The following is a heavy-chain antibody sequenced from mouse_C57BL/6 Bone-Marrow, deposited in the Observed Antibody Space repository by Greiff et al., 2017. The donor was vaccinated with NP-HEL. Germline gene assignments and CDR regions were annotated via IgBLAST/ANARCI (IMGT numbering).Heavy chain of an antibody. J-gene: IGHJ4*01. CDR2: INPRSGNT. Sequence: QVQLQQSGAELARPGASVKLSCKASGYTFTSYGISWVKQRTGQGLEWIGVINPRSGNTYSNEKSKGKAPLTADKSPSTAYMELHSLASEDSAVYFCARSSERGYYAMDYWGQGTSVTVSS. V-gene: IGHV1-81*01. CDR1: GYTFTSYG. CDR3: ARSSERGYYAMDY.